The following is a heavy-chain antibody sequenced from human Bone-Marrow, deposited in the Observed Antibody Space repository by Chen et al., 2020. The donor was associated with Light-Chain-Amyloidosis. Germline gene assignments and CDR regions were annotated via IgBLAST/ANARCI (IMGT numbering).Heavy chain of an antibody. J-gene: IGHJ4*02. D-gene: IGHD2-2*01. CDR2: ISYDGSNK. Sequence: QVQLVESGGGVVQPGRSLRLSCAASGFTFSSYGMHWVRQAPGKGLEWVAVISYDGSNKYYADSVKGRFTISRDNSENTLYLQMNSLRAEDTAVYYCAKGTTFDYWGQGTLVTVSS. V-gene: IGHV3-30*18. CDR3: AKGTTFDY. CDR1: GFTFSSYG.